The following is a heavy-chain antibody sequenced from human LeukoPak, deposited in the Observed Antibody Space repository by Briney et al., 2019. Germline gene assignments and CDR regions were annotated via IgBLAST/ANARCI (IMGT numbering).Heavy chain of an antibody. V-gene: IGHV3-11*01. J-gene: IGHJ5*02. CDR1: GFTFSDYH. CDR2: ISGTVGFI. CDR3: AREDIMIKSTPDNWFDP. D-gene: IGHD3-16*01. Sequence: PGGSLRLSCVASGFTFSDYHMSWLRQAPGKGPEWLAYISGTVGFIEYAESVKGRFTISRDNANNSLSLQMNSLRVEDTAVYYYAREDIMIKSTPDNWFDPWGQGTLVTVSS.